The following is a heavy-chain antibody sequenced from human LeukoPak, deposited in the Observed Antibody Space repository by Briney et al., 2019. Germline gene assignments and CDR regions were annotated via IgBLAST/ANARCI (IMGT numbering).Heavy chain of an antibody. Sequence: GGSLRLSCAASGFTFSNYAMNWVRQAPGKGLEWVSSISGSGGTTYYADSVKGRFTISRDNSKKTLYLQMNSLRAEDTAVYYCAKEGQYYYDSSDYFSWGQGTLVTVSS. CDR3: AKEGQYYYDSSDYFS. D-gene: IGHD3-22*01. CDR1: GFTFSNYA. CDR2: ISGSGGTT. V-gene: IGHV3-23*01. J-gene: IGHJ4*02.